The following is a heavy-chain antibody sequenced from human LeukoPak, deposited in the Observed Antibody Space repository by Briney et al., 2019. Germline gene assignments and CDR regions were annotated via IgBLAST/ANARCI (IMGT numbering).Heavy chain of an antibody. V-gene: IGHV4-39*07. CDR3: ARAGQLSNWFDP. CDR2: IYYSGST. CDR1: GGSISSSSYY. Sequence: SETLSLTCTVSGGSISSSSYYWGWIRQPPGKGLEWIGSIYYSGSTYYNPSLKSRVTISVDTSKNQFSLKLSSVTAADTAVYYCARAGQLSNWFDPWGQGTLVTVSS. D-gene: IGHD5-18*01. J-gene: IGHJ5*02.